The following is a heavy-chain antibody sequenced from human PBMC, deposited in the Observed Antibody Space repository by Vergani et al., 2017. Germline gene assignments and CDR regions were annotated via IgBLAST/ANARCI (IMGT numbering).Heavy chain of an antibody. Sequence: QVQLQESGPGLVKPSETLSLTCGVSGYSISSGYYWGWIRQPPGKGLEWIGNIYHSGNTYYNPSLKSRVTISVDTSKNQFSLKLSSVTAADTAVYYCARDAGLVPMYWYFDLWGRGTLVTVSS. CDR1: GYSISSGYY. CDR3: ARDAGLVPMYWYFDL. J-gene: IGHJ2*01. V-gene: IGHV4-38-2*02. D-gene: IGHD3/OR15-3a*01. CDR2: IYHSGNT.